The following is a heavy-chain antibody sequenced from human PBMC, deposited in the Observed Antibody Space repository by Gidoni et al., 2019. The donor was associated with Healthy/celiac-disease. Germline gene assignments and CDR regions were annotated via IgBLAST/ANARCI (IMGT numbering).Heavy chain of an antibody. V-gene: IGHV3-30*18. CDR2: ISYDGSNK. J-gene: IGHJ6*02. Sequence: QVQLVASGGGVVQPGRSLRLSCSASGFTFSRYCMPWVRQAPGKGLEWVAVISYDGSNKYYADSVKGRFTISRDNSKNTLYLQMNSLRAEDTAVYYCANGWVPAAHVRLKYYYYGMDVWGQGTTVTVSS. CDR3: ANGWVPAAHVRLKYYYYGMDV. D-gene: IGHD2-2*01. CDR1: GFTFSRYC.